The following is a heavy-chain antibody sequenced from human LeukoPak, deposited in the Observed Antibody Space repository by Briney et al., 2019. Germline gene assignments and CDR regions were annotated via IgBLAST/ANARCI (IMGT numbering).Heavy chain of an antibody. V-gene: IGHV3-23*01. Sequence: GGSLRLSCAASGFTFSSYAMSWVRQAPGKGLEWVSAISGSGGRTNYADSVKGRFTISRDNAKKRLYLQMNSLRAEDTAVYYCARDRPKPPPQYYDFWSGYYGGWFDPWGQGTLVTVSS. J-gene: IGHJ5*02. D-gene: IGHD3-3*01. CDR1: GFTFSSYA. CDR3: ARDRPKPPPQYYDFWSGYYGGWFDP. CDR2: ISGSGGRT.